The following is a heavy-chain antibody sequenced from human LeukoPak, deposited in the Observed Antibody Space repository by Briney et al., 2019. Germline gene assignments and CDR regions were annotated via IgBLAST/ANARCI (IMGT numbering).Heavy chain of an antibody. V-gene: IGHV1-18*01. CDR2: ISAYNGNT. D-gene: IGHD6-13*01. CDR1: GYTFTSYG. CDR3: AREVAAAGYYYFDY. J-gene: IGHJ4*02. Sequence: GASVKVSCKASGYTFTSYGISWVRQAPGQGLEWMGWISAYNGNTNYAQKLQGRVTMTTDTSTSTAYMELRSLRSDDTAVYYCAREVAAAGYYYFDYWGQGTLVTVSS.